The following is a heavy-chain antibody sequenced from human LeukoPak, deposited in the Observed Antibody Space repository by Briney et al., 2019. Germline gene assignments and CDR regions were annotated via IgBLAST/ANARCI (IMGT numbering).Heavy chain of an antibody. V-gene: IGHV3-7*03. CDR2: IKEDGTET. J-gene: IGHJ2*01. CDR3: ARDRTSTVWYFDL. Sequence: GGSLRLSCAASGFMFSSNWMSWVRLAPGKGLEWVANIKEDGTETYYVDSVKGRFTISRDNAKNSLYLQMNSLRAEDTAVYYCARDRTSTVWYFDLRGRGTQVTVSS. D-gene: IGHD4-17*01. CDR1: GFMFSSNW.